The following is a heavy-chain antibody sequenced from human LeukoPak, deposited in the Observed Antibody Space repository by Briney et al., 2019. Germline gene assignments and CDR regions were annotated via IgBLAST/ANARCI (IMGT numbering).Heavy chain of an antibody. Sequence: PGRSLRLSCAASGFTFSSYAMHWVRQAPGKGLEWVAVISYDGSNKYYADSVKGRFTISRDNSKNTLYLQMNSLRAEDTAVYYCARVGSGATTDYWGQGTLVTVSS. CDR2: ISYDGSNK. CDR1: GFTFSSYA. CDR3: ARVGSGATTDY. J-gene: IGHJ4*02. V-gene: IGHV3-30-3*01. D-gene: IGHD5-24*01.